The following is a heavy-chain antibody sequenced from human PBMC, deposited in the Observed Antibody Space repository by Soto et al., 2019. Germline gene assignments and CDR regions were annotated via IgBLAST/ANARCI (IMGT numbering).Heavy chain of an antibody. CDR3: ATDTASSGWPQAIKYYYGMDV. CDR1: GYTLTELS. CDR2: FDPEDGET. V-gene: IGHV1-24*01. D-gene: IGHD6-19*01. J-gene: IGHJ6*01. Sequence: GASVKVSCKVSGYTLTELSMHWVRQAPGKGLEWMGGFDPEDGETIYAQKFRGRVTMTEDTSTDTAYMELSSLRSEDTAVYYCATDTASSGWPQAIKYYYGMDVWGQGTTVTVSS.